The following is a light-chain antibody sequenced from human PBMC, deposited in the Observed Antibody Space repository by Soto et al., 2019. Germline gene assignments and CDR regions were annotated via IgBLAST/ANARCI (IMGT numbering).Light chain of an antibody. CDR2: EGT. J-gene: IGLJ2*01. CDR1: SSDVGSYNL. V-gene: IGLV2-23*01. Sequence: QSALTQPASVSGSPGQSITISCTGTSSDVGSYNLVSWYQQHPGQAPKLMIYEGTNRPSGVSNRFSGSKSGNTASLTISGLQAEDEAHYYCSSYAGRVVFGGGTKLTVL. CDR3: SSYAGRVV.